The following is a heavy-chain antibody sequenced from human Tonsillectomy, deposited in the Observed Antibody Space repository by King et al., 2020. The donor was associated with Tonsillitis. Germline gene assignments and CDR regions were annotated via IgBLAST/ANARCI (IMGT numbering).Heavy chain of an antibody. Sequence: VQLQESGPGLVKPSGTLSLTCAVSGGSISSSNWWSWVRQPPGKGLEWIGEIYHSGSTNYNPSLKSRVTISVDKSKNQFSLKLSSVTAADTAVYYCASFASPRQMVAATSGFDYWGQGTLVTVSS. CDR2: IYHSGST. CDR1: GGSISSSNW. V-gene: IGHV4-4*02. D-gene: IGHD2-15*01. CDR3: ASFASPRQMVAATSGFDY. J-gene: IGHJ4*02.